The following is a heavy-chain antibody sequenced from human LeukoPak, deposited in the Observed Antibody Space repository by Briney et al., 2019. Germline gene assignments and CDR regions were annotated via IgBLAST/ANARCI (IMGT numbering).Heavy chain of an antibody. CDR2: IYSSGST. Sequence: NPSETLSLTCSVSGGSISGYYWSWIRQPPGKAPEWIGYIYSSGSTNFNPSLQSRVTISVDASKNQVSLNLSSVTAADTAIYYCARLTFTTRPVDVWGKGTTVTVSS. J-gene: IGHJ6*04. D-gene: IGHD6-6*01. CDR3: ARLTFTTRPVDV. V-gene: IGHV4-4*09. CDR1: GGSISGYY.